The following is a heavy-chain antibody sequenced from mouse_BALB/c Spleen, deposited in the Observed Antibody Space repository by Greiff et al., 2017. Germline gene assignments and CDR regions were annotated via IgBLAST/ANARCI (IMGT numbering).Heavy chain of an antibody. Sequence: DVKLVESGGGLVKPGGSLKLSCAASGFAFSSYDMSWVRQTPEKRLEWVAYISSGGGSTYYPDTVKGRFTISRDNAKNTLYLQMSSLKSEDTAMYYCARQEGNGDYFDYWGQGTTLTVSS. D-gene: IGHD2-1*01. CDR1: GFAFSSYD. V-gene: IGHV5-12-1*01. J-gene: IGHJ2*01. CDR2: ISSGGGST. CDR3: ARQEGNGDYFDY.